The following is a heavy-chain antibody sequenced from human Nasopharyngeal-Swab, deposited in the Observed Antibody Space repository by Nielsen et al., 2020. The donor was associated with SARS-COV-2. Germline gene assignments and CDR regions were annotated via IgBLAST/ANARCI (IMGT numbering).Heavy chain of an antibody. CDR2: IKQDGSEK. Sequence: PGKGLEWVANIKQDGSEKYYVDSVKGRFTISRDNAKNSLYLQMNSLRAEDTAVYYCARDDYGDYYYYMDVWGKGTTVTVSS. J-gene: IGHJ6*03. D-gene: IGHD4-17*01. CDR3: ARDDYGDYYYYMDV. V-gene: IGHV3-7*01.